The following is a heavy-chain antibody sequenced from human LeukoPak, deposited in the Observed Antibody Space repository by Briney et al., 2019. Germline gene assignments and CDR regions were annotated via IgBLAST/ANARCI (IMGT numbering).Heavy chain of an antibody. CDR1: GFTFSSYS. V-gene: IGHV3-21*01. CDR2: ISSSSSYI. D-gene: IGHD2-15*01. Sequence: GGSLRLSCAASGFTFSSYSINWVRQAPGKGLEWVSSISSSSSYIYYADSVKGRFTISRDNAKNSLYLQMNSLRAEDTAVYYCARDAPASPARFDYWGQGTLVTVSS. J-gene: IGHJ4*02. CDR3: ARDAPASPARFDY.